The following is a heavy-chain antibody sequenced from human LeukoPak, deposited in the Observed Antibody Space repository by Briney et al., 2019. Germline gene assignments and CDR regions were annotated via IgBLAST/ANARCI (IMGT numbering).Heavy chain of an antibody. J-gene: IGHJ5*02. CDR3: TRAYYPAGLFDP. D-gene: IGHD3-10*01. Sequence: SETLSLTCTVSDDSISDYYRGWIRQPPGKGLEWIGYIHNSGTSTYNLSLKSRVTISADTSKNQFSLKLNSMTTADTAVYYCTRAYYPAGLFDPWGQEPLVTVSS. CDR2: IHNSGTS. V-gene: IGHV4-59*01. CDR1: DDSISDYY.